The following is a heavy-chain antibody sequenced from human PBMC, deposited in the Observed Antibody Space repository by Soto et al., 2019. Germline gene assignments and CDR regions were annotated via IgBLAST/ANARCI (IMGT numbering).Heavy chain of an antibody. CDR2: IYYSGST. J-gene: IGHJ6*02. CDR1: GGSVSSGSYY. V-gene: IGHV4-61*01. CDR3: ARVRWITMVRGVHYGMDV. Sequence: LSLTCTVSGGSVSSGSYYWSWIRQPPGKGLEWIGYIYYSGSTNYNPSLKSRVTISVDTSKNQFSLKLSSVTAADTAVYYCARVRWITMVRGVHYGMDVWGQGTTVTVSS. D-gene: IGHD3-10*01.